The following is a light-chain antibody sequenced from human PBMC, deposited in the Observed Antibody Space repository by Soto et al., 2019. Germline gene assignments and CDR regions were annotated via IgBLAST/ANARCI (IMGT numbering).Light chain of an antibody. J-gene: IGKJ1*01. CDR1: QGISSY. V-gene: IGKV1-9*01. Sequence: DIQLTQSPSFLSASVGDRLTITCRASQGISSYLAWYQQKPGKXPKXXMYAASNLQSGVPSRFSGSGSGTEFTLTISSLQPEDVATYYCQQLKSYPQTFGQGTKVDIK. CDR3: QQLKSYPQT. CDR2: AAS.